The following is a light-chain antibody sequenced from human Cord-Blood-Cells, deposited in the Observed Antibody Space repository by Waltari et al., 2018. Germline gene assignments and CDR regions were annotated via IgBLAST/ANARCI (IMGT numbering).Light chain of an antibody. V-gene: IGLV3-25*03. J-gene: IGLJ3*02. CDR3: QSADSSGTWV. CDR2: KDS. Sequence: SYDLTQPPSVSVSPVQTARITCSGDAVPKQYAYWYQQKSGQAPVLVIYKDSERPSGIPERFSGSSSGTTVTLTISGVQAEDEADYYCQSADSSGTWVFGGGTKLTVL. CDR1: AVPKQY.